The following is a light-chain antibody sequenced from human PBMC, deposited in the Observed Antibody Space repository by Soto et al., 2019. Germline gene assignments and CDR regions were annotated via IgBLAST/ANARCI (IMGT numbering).Light chain of an antibody. V-gene: IGLV1-44*01. J-gene: IGLJ3*02. Sequence: QSVLTQPTSASGTPGQRVTISCSGSSSNIGSSNVNWYRQFPGTAPKFLIFSDNQRPSGVPERFSGSKSGTSASLAISGLQSEDEADYYCAAWDDSLNGWVFGGGTQLTVL. CDR1: SSNIGSSN. CDR3: AAWDDSLNGWV. CDR2: SDN.